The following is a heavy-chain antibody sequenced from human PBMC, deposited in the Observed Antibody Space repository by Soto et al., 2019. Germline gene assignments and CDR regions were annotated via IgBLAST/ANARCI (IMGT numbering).Heavy chain of an antibody. J-gene: IGHJ4*02. V-gene: IGHV3-11*06. CDR2: ISSSSSYT. CDR3: ARDPLYCGGDCYLDY. CDR1: GFTFSDYY. Sequence: QVQLVESGGDLVKPGGSLRLSCAVSGFTFSDYYMSWIRQAPGKGLEWVSYISSSSSYTNYADSVKGRFTISRDNAKNSLYLQMNSLRVEDTAVYYCARDPLYCGGDCYLDYWGQGTLVTVSS. D-gene: IGHD2-21*02.